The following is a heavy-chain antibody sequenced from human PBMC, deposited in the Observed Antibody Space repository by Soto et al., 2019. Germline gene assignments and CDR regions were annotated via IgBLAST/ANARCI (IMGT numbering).Heavy chain of an antibody. J-gene: IGHJ4*02. Sequence: EVPLVESGGGLVQPGRSLRLSCAASGFTFDDYGMHWVRPAPGKGLEWVSGIRWNSGSIGYAESVKGRFTITRDTAKPSLCRHMNSLRDEDTALYYCEKDGYDSSGYEVYYFDYRGQGALVTVSS. D-gene: IGHD3-22*01. V-gene: IGHV3-9*01. CDR3: EKDGYDSSGYEVYYFDY. CDR2: IRWNSGSI. CDR1: GFTFDDYG.